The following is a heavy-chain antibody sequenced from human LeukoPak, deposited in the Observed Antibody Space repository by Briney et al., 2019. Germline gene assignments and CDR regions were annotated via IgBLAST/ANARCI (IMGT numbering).Heavy chain of an antibody. J-gene: IGHJ4*02. CDR1: GGSISSSSYY. Sequence: SETLSLTCTVSGGSISSSSYYWSWIRQPPGKGLEWIGEINHSGSTNYNPSLKSRVTISVDTSKNQFSLKLSSVTAADTAVYYCARGGYCSGGSCYPRVWRSRWWSYWGQGTLVTVSS. CDR2: INHSGST. V-gene: IGHV4-39*07. D-gene: IGHD2-15*01. CDR3: ARGGYCSGGSCYPRVWRSRWWSY.